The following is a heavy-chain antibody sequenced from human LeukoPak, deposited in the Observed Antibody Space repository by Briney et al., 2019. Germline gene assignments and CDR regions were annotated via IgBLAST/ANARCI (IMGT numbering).Heavy chain of an antibody. V-gene: IGHV4-39*07. CDR1: GGSISSSSDY. CDR3: ASSHPKQIVVVIVDAFDI. J-gene: IGHJ3*02. Sequence: SETLSLTCTVSGGSISSSSDYWGWIRQPPGKALAWIGSIYYSGSTYYNPSLKSRVTISVDTSKNQFSLKLSSVTAADTAVYYCASSHPKQIVVVIVDAFDIWGQGTMVTVSS. CDR2: IYYSGST. D-gene: IGHD3-22*01.